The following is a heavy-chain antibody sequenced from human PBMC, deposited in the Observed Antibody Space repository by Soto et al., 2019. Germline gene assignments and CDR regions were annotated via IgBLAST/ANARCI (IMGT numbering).Heavy chain of an antibody. J-gene: IGHJ5*02. CDR2: IYYSGST. CDR1: GGSISSYY. V-gene: IGHV4-59*01. Sequence: SETLSLTCTVSGGSISSYYWSWIRQPPGKGLEWIGYIYYSGSTNYNPSLKSRVTISVDTSKNQFSLKLSSVTAADTAVYYCARGRITIFGVVIPNWFDPWGQGTLVTVSS. D-gene: IGHD3-3*01. CDR3: ARGRITIFGVVIPNWFDP.